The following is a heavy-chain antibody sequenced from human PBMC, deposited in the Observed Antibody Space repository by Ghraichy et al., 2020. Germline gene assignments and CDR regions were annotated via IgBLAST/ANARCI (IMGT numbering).Heavy chain of an antibody. CDR1: GGSLSGYS. CDR3: ARGYFDIYESSNYFDP. J-gene: IGHJ5*02. D-gene: IGHD3-9*01. CDR2: VNHGGGT. Sequence: TLSLTCAVFGGSLSGYSWSWIRQPPGKGLEWIGDVNHGGGTNYNPSLRSRVTISLDTSKNDFSLHLTSMTAADTAVYYCARGYFDIYESSNYFDPWGQGTLVTVSS. V-gene: IGHV4-34*01.